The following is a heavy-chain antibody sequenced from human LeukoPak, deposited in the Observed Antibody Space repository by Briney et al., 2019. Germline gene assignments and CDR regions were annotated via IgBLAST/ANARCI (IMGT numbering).Heavy chain of an antibody. CDR2: IKQDGSEK. CDR3: ARDEAAVD. Sequence: GGSLRLSCAASGFTFSSYWVSWVRQAPGKGLEWVANIKQDGSEKYYVDSVKGRFTISRDNAKNSLYLQMNSLRAEDTAVYYCARDEAAVDWGQGTLVTVSS. CDR1: GFTFSSYW. D-gene: IGHD6-13*01. J-gene: IGHJ4*02. V-gene: IGHV3-7*01.